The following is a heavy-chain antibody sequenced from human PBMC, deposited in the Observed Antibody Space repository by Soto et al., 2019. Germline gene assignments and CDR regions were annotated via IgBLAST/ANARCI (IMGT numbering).Heavy chain of an antibody. CDR3: AMIGSYAGMAVVH. CDR2: TYYRSKWYN. CDR1: GDSVSSNSAT. Sequence: PSQTLSLTCVISGDSVSSNSATWNWIRQSPSRGLEWLGRTYYRSKWYNDYAVFVKSRITINPDTSKNQFSLQLNSVTPEDTAVFYCAMIGSYAGMAVVHWGPRTLLPVSS. J-gene: IGHJ1*01. V-gene: IGHV6-1*01. D-gene: IGHD5-18*01.